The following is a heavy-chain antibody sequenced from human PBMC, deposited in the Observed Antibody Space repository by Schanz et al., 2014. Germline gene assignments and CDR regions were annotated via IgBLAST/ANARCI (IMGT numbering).Heavy chain of an antibody. J-gene: IGHJ3*02. CDR1: GFIFNDYY. V-gene: IGHV3-11*04. Sequence: QVQLVESGGGLVKPGGSLRLSCAASGFIFNDYYMNWIRQAPGKGLEWLSYISRDGTTSYYADSVKGRFTISRDNAENSVYLQMNSLRAEDTAVYYCVREDMVRGIRAFDIWGQGTMVTVSS. CDR3: VREDMVRGIRAFDI. CDR2: ISRDGTTS. D-gene: IGHD3-10*01.